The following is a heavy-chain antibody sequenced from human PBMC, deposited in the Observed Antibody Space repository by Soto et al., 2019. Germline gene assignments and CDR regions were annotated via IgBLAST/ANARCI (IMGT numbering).Heavy chain of an antibody. Sequence: PGGSLRLSCAASGFTFSSYAMSWVRQAPGKGLEWVSAISGSGGSTYYADSVKGRFTISRDNSKNTLYLQMNSLRAEDTAVYYCAKAHAPYSYYGMDVWGQGTTVTVSS. J-gene: IGHJ6*02. CDR1: GFTFSSYA. V-gene: IGHV3-23*01. CDR3: AKAHAPYSYYGMDV. CDR2: ISGSGGST.